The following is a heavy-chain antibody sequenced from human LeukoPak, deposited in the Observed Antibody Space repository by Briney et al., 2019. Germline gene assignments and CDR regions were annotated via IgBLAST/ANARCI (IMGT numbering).Heavy chain of an antibody. CDR1: GLTFSSYW. Sequence: GGSLRLSCAASGLTFSSYWMSWVRQAPGKGLEWVADINQDGSQEYYVDSVKGRFTISRDNAKNSLFLQMNSLRAEDTAVYYCARVVVARDAFDIWGQGTMVTVSS. V-gene: IGHV3-7*01. CDR2: INQDGSQE. D-gene: IGHD2-15*01. CDR3: ARVVVARDAFDI. J-gene: IGHJ3*02.